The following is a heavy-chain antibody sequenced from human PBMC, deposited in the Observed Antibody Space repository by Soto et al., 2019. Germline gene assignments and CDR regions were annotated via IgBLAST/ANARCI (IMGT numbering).Heavy chain of an antibody. V-gene: IGHV3-23*01. CDR3: EKNFMGVRGLTHYYYGMDV. J-gene: IGHJ6*02. D-gene: IGHD3-10*01. CDR1: GFTFSSYA. CDR2: ISGSAGST. Sequence: GGSLRLSCAASGFTFSSYAISWVRQAPGKGLEWVSTISGSAGSTYYADSVRGRFTISRDNSKKMLYLQMNSLRAEDTAVYYCEKNFMGVRGLTHYYYGMDVWGQGTTVTVSS.